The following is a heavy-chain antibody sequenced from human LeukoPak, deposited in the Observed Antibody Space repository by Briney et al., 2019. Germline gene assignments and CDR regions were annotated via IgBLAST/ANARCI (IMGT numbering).Heavy chain of an antibody. Sequence: GGSLRLSCAASGFTFSSYSMNWVRQAPGKGLEWVSSISSSSSYIYYADSEKGRFTISRDNAKNSLYLQMNSLRAEDTAVYYCAREPMVKLLDYWGQGTLVTVSS. J-gene: IGHJ4*02. CDR3: AREPMVKLLDY. V-gene: IGHV3-21*01. D-gene: IGHD5-18*01. CDR2: ISSSSSYI. CDR1: GFTFSSYS.